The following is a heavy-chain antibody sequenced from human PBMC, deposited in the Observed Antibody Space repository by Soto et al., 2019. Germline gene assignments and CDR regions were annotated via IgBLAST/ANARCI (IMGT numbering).Heavy chain of an antibody. CDR1: GFTFSNYG. CDR3: AKDGDFRSFDGWLDA. J-gene: IGHJ5*02. D-gene: IGHD3-3*01. CDR2: ISYDGNRE. V-gene: IGHV3-30*18. Sequence: QVQVVESGGGVVQPGRSPRLSCAASGFTFSNYGMHWVRQAPGKGLEWVAVISYDGNREYYIDSVKGRFTISRDNSENTVHLQMNSLRGEDTAVYYCAKDGDFRSFDGWLDAWGQGTLVTVSS.